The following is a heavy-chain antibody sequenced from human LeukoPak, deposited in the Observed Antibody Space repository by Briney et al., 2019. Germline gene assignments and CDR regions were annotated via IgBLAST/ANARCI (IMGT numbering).Heavy chain of an antibody. CDR1: GGSISSYY. CDR2: IYYSGST. CDR3: ARVAAADGNFGY. D-gene: IGHD6-13*01. V-gene: IGHV4-59*01. Sequence: PSETLSLTCTVSGGSISSYYWSWIRQPPGKGLEWIGYIYYSGSTNYNPSLKSRVTISVDTSKNQFSLKLSSVTAADTAVYYCARVAAADGNFGYWGQGTLVTVSS. J-gene: IGHJ4*02.